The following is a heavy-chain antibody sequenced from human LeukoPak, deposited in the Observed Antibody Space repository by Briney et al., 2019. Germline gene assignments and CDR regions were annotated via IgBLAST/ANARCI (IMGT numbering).Heavy chain of an antibody. J-gene: IGHJ4*02. CDR2: IYYSGST. V-gene: IGHV4-59*01. CDR1: GGSISSYY. D-gene: IGHD3-10*01. CDR3: ARAAGHYYGSGTYPYYFDY. Sequence: SETQSLTCTVSGGSISSYYWSWIRQPPGKGLEWIGYIYYSGSTNYNPSLKSRVTISVDTSKNQFSLKLSSVTAADTAVYYCARAAGHYYGSGTYPYYFDYWGQGTLVTVSS.